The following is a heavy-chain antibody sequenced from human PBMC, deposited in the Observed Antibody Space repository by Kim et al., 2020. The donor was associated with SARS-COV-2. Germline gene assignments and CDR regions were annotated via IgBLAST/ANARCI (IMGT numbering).Heavy chain of an antibody. D-gene: IGHD1-7*01. V-gene: IGHV3-64D*06. J-gene: IGHJ5*02. CDR1: GFTFSSYA. Sequence: GGSLRLSCSASGFTFSSYAMHWVRQAPGKGLEYVSAISSNGGSTYYADSVKGRFTISRDNSKNTLYLQMSSLRAEDTAVYYCVKALPGITGTYESWGQGTLVTVSS. CDR2: ISSNGGST. CDR3: VKALPGITGTYES.